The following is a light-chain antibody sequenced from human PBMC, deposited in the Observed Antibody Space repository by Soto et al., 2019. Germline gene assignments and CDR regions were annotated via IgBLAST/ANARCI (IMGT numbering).Light chain of an antibody. CDR2: DVY. CDR3: SSYTTPSTVV. V-gene: IGLV2-14*01. Sequence: QSALTQPASVSGSPGQSITISCTGTSSDVGGYDYVSWFQQYPGKAPSLMLYDVYRRPSGVSYRFSCSKSGNTASLTIAGLQAEDEADYYCSSYTTPSTVVFGGATKLTVL. J-gene: IGLJ2*01. CDR1: SSDVGGYDY.